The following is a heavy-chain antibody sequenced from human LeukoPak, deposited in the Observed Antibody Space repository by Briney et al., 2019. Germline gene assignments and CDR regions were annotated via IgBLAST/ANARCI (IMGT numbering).Heavy chain of an antibody. CDR1: GFTFSSYG. D-gene: IGHD4-17*01. Sequence: GGSLRLSCAASGFTFSSYGMHWVRQAPGKGLEWVAVIWYDGSNKYYADSVKGRFTISRDNSKNTLYLQMNSLRAEDTAVYYCARYGTVTIWDAFDISGQGTMVGVSS. CDR2: IWYDGSNK. J-gene: IGHJ3*02. V-gene: IGHV3-33*01. CDR3: ARYGTVTIWDAFDI.